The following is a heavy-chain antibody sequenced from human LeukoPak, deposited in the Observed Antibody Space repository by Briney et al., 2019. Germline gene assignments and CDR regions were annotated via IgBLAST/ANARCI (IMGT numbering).Heavy chain of an antibody. CDR2: IYSGGST. CDR1: GFSVISYY. Sequence: GGSLRLSCAASGFSVISYYMSWVRQAPGKGLEWVSVIYSGGSTYYADSVKGRFTLSRDTSTNTLYLQMNSLRAEDTALYYCAKNVKQQLVRHAFDIWGQGTMVTVSS. CDR3: AKNVKQQLVRHAFDI. D-gene: IGHD6-13*01. V-gene: IGHV3-53*01. J-gene: IGHJ3*02.